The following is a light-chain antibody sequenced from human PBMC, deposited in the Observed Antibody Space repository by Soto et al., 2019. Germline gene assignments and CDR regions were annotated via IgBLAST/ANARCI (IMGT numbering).Light chain of an antibody. CDR3: QSYDSNNQV. Sequence: NFMLTQPHSVSESPGKTITISCTRSSGSIASNYVQWYQLRPGSSPTAVIYEDSHRPSGVPDRFSGSIDSSSNSASLTISGLKTEDEAYYYCQSYDSNNQVFGGGTKLTVL. J-gene: IGLJ3*02. V-gene: IGLV6-57*01. CDR2: EDS. CDR1: SGSIASNY.